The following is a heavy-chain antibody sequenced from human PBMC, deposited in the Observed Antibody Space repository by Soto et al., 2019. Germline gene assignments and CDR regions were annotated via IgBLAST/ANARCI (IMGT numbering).Heavy chain of an antibody. V-gene: IGHV3-30*18. CDR2: ISYDGSNR. J-gene: IGHJ4*02. Sequence: QVQLVESGGGVVQPGRSLRLSCAASGFTFDTYGMHWVRQAPGKGLEWLAVISYDGSNRYYADSVKGRFTISSDNSKNTLYLQMNSLRSEDTAVYYCAKDHIVAAAPDYWGQGTLVTVSS. CDR1: GFTFDTYG. CDR3: AKDHIVAAAPDY. D-gene: IGHD2-2*01.